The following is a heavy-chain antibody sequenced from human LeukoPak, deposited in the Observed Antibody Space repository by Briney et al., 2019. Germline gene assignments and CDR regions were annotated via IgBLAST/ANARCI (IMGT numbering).Heavy chain of an antibody. CDR2: ISGSGSDT. Sequence: GGSLRLSCAASGFIFSNYAMSWVRQAPGKGLEWVSAISGSGSDTEFADSVKGRFTISRDNSKNTLYLQVSSLRVEDTAIYYCAKCSDTCYANAFDIWGQGTMVTVSS. CDR1: GFIFSNYA. D-gene: IGHD2-2*01. CDR3: AKCSDTCYANAFDI. J-gene: IGHJ3*02. V-gene: IGHV3-23*01.